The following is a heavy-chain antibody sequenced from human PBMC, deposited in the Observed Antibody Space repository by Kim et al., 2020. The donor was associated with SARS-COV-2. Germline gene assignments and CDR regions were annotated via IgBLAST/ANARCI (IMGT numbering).Heavy chain of an antibody. CDR1: GFTFRNYW. Sequence: GGSLRLSCAASGFTFRNYWMHWVRQAPGKGLMWVSRTNSEGSSTTSADSLQGQFTITSANAMNKISLQLHNLSVEATAVYYCASASDPSSYYYFFGM. CDR3: ASASDPSSYYYFFGM. D-gene: IGHD2-2*01. CDR2: TNSEGSST. J-gene: IGHJ6*01. V-gene: IGHV3-74*03.